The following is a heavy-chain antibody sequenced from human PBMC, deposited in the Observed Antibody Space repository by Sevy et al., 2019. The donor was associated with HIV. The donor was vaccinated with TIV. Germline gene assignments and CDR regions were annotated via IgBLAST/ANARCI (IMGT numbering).Heavy chain of an antibody. CDR1: GFTFSSYW. Sequence: GGSLRLSCEASGFTFSSYWMNWVRQVPGKGLGWVSRIDPDGSRTSYVDSVKGGFTISRDNAKNTLYLQMNSWRGEDTAVYYCAKDFDWPSGYWGQGTLVTVSS. J-gene: IGHJ4*02. CDR3: AKDFDWPSGY. CDR2: IDPDGSRT. V-gene: IGHV3-74*01. D-gene: IGHD3-9*01.